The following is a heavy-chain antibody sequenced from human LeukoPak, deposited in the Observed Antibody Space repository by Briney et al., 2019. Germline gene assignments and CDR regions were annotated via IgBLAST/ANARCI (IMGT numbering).Heavy chain of an antibody. V-gene: IGHV1-2*02. Sequence: ASVKASCKTSGYSFTDYQMHWVRQAPGQGLEWMGWINPKSGGTNYAQKFAGRVTVTRDTSINTAYMELSRLTFDDTAVYYCARVFQYYYDRSGSPELVSHFDYWGQGTLVTVSS. J-gene: IGHJ4*02. CDR2: INPKSGGT. CDR3: ARVFQYYYDRSGSPELVSHFDY. CDR1: GYSFTDYQ. D-gene: IGHD3-22*01.